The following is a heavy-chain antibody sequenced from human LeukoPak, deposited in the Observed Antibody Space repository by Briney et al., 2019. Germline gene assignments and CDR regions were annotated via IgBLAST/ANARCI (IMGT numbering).Heavy chain of an antibody. CDR2: IYYSGST. J-gene: IGHJ3*02. V-gene: IGHV4-59*01. CDR1: GGSINNYY. CDR3: ARGYYDSSLDI. Sequence: PSETLSLTCTVSGGSINNYYWSWIRQPPGKGLEWIAYIYYSGSTSYNPSLKSRVTILLDTSKKQFSLKLSSVTAADTAVYYCARGYYDSSLDIWGQGTMVTVSS. D-gene: IGHD3-22*01.